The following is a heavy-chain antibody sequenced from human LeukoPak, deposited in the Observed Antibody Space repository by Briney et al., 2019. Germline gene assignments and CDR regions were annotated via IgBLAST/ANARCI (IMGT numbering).Heavy chain of an antibody. CDR1: GGSMSGYF. CDR2: IYYSGST. D-gene: IGHD6-13*01. V-gene: IGHV4-59*01. J-gene: IGHJ1*01. Sequence: SETLSLTCTVSGGSMSGYFWSWIRQPPGKGLEWIGYIYYSGSTNYNPSLKSRVTISVDTSKNQFSLKLSSVTAADTAMYYCARSITSSWYGDFQHWGQGTLVTVSS. CDR3: ARSITSSWYGDFQH.